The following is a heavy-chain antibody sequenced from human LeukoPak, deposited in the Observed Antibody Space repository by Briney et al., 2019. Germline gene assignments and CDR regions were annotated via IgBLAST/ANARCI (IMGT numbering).Heavy chain of an antibody. D-gene: IGHD6-19*01. J-gene: IGHJ3*02. CDR1: GGSISSSSYY. V-gene: IGHV4-39*01. CDR3: ARHVAVAGNDAFDI. Sequence: PSETLSLTCTVSGGSISSSSYYWGWIRQPPGKGLEWIGSIYYSGSTYYNPSLKSRVTISVDTSKNQFSLKLSSVTAADTAVYYCARHVAVAGNDAFDIWGQGTMVTVSS. CDR2: IYYSGST.